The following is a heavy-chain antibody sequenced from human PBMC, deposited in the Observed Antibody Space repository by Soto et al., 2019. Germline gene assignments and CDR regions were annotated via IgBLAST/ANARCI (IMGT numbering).Heavy chain of an antibody. Sequence: PSETLSLTCTVSGGSISSSSYYWGWIRQPPGKGLEWIGCIYYSGSTYYNPSLKSRVTISVDTSKNQFYLKLSSVTAADTAVYYCARSNGYSYGYPDALDIWGQGTMVT. CDR1: GGSISSSSYY. CDR2: IYYSGST. J-gene: IGHJ3*02. D-gene: IGHD5-18*01. CDR3: ARSNGYSYGYPDALDI. V-gene: IGHV4-39*07.